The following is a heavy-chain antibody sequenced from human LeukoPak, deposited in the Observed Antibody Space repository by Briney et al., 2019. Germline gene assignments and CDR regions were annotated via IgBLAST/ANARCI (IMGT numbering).Heavy chain of an antibody. CDR3: AIHQVVPAAIGEYFQH. J-gene: IGHJ1*01. V-gene: IGHV3-23*01. Sequence: GGSLRLSCAASGFTFSSYAMTWVRQAPGKGLEWVSAVSGSGGSTYYADSVKGRFTISRDNSKNTLYLQMNSLRAEDTAVYYCAIHQVVPAAIGEYFQHWGQGTLVTVSS. CDR1: GFTFSSYA. D-gene: IGHD2-2*01. CDR2: VSGSGGST.